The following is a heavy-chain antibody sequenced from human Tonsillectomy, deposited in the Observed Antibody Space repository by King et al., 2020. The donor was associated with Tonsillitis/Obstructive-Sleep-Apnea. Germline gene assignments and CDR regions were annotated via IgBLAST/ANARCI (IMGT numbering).Heavy chain of an antibody. Sequence: VQLQESGPGLVKPSETLSLTCTVSGGSISSFYWSWIRQPPGKGLEWIGYSYYSGSTNYNPSLKSRVTISVDTSKNQFSLKLSSVTAADTAVYYCARRNYDDSSGYYLVAFDIWGQGTMVTVSS. D-gene: IGHD3-22*01. CDR1: GGSISSFY. CDR3: ARRNYDDSSGYYLVAFDI. J-gene: IGHJ3*02. V-gene: IGHV4-59*01. CDR2: SYYSGST.